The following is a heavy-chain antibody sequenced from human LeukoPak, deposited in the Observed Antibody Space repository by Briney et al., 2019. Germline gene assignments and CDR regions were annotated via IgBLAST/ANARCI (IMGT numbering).Heavy chain of an antibody. V-gene: IGHV4-30-2*05. J-gene: IGHJ4*02. Sequence: PSQTLSLTCAVSGGSISSGGYSWSWLRQPPGKGLEWIVYIYHSGSTYYNPSLKSRVTISVDTSKNQFSLKLSSVTAADTAVYYCARGDGYDFDYWGQGTLVTVSS. CDR3: ARGDGYDFDY. D-gene: IGHD5-12*01. CDR2: IYHSGST. CDR1: GGSISSGGYS.